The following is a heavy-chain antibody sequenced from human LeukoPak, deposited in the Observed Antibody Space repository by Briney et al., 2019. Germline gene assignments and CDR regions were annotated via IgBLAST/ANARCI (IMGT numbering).Heavy chain of an antibody. Sequence: SETLSLTCTVSGGSISSSSYYWGWIRQPPGKGLEWIGSIYYSGSTYYNPSLKSRVTISVDTSKNQFSLKLSSVTAADTAVYYCARADYSSSWFRGFDPWGQGTLVTVSS. CDR3: ARADYSSSWFRGFDP. V-gene: IGHV4-39*07. CDR1: GGSISSSSYY. D-gene: IGHD6-13*01. J-gene: IGHJ5*02. CDR2: IYYSGST.